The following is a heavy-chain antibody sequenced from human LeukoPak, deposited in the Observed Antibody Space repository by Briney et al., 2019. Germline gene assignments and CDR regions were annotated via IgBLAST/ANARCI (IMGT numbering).Heavy chain of an antibody. V-gene: IGHV1-2*06. CDR3: ARIYSSGWYPYYYYGMDV. Sequence: ASMKVSCKASGYTFTGYYMHWVRQAPGQGLEWMGRINPNSGGTNYAQKLQGRVTMTTDTSTSTAYMELRSLRSDDTAVYYCARIYSSGWYPYYYYGMDVWGQGTTVTVSS. CDR1: GYTFTGYY. CDR2: INPNSGGT. D-gene: IGHD6-19*01. J-gene: IGHJ6*02.